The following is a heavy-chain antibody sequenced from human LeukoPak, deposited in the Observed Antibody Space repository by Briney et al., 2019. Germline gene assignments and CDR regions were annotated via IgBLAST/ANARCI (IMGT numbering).Heavy chain of an antibody. CDR2: INWNGGST. CDR3: ARRDYYGSGSPDY. J-gene: IGHJ4*02. Sequence: GGSLRLSCAASGFTFDDYDMSWVRQAPGKGLEWVSGINWNGGSTGYADSVKGRFTISRDNAKDSLYLQMNSLRAEDTALYYCARRDYYGSGSPDYWGQGTLVTVSS. CDR1: GFTFDDYD. D-gene: IGHD3-10*01. V-gene: IGHV3-20*04.